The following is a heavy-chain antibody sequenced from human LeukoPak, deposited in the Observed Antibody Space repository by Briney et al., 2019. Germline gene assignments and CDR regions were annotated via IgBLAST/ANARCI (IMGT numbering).Heavy chain of an antibody. CDR2: IYHSGST. Sequence: SETLSLTCAVSGGSISSGGYSWRWIRQPPGKGLEWIGYIYHSGSTYYNPSLKSRVTISVDRSKNQFSLKLSSVTAADTAVYYCARDLPYGGNPTPPWLGYWGQGTLVTVSS. V-gene: IGHV4-30-2*01. D-gene: IGHD4-23*01. CDR3: ARDLPYGGNPTPPWLGY. J-gene: IGHJ4*02. CDR1: GGSISSGGYS.